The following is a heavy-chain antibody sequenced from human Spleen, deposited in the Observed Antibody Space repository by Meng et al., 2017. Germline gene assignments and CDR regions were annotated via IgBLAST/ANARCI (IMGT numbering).Heavy chain of an antibody. J-gene: IGHJ4*01. CDR3: ATPPGRYGLVDY. CDR1: GYYWSCYA. CDR2: INADSGGT. V-gene: IGHV1-2*02. D-gene: IGHD6-19*01. Sequence: VQAEPEVNQAGASVEASCKVSGYYWSCYAMHWGRQVHGKRLEWIGWINADSGGTNYAQKFSVKVTMNRYTPNRSADTELSTVISDGTGLDFCATPPGRYGLVDYWGHGTLVTVSS.